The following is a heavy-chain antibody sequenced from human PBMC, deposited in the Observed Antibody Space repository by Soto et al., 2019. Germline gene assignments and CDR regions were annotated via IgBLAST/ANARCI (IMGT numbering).Heavy chain of an antibody. CDR1: GFTFSSYG. J-gene: IGHJ4*02. CDR3: AKAPDTIF. Sequence: LRLSCAASGFTFSSYGMHWVRQAPGKGLEWVAVISYDGSNKYYADSVKGRFTISRDNSKNTLYLQMNSLRAEDTAVYYCAKAPDTIFWGQGTLVTVSS. D-gene: IGHD3-3*01. CDR2: ISYDGSNK. V-gene: IGHV3-30*18.